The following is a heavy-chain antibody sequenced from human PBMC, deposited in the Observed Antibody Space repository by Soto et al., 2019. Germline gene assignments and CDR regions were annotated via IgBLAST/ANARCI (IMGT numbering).Heavy chain of an antibody. CDR1: GFTVSSNY. CDR3: ARTDGLWFGEFSE. D-gene: IGHD3-10*01. J-gene: IGHJ4*02. V-gene: IGHV3-53*04. CDR2: IYSGGST. Sequence: GGSLRLSCAASGFTVSSNYMSWVRQAPGKGLEWVSVIYSGGSTYYADSVKGRFTISRHNSKNTLYLQMNSLRAEDTAVYYCARTDGLWFGEFSERGQGTLVTVSP.